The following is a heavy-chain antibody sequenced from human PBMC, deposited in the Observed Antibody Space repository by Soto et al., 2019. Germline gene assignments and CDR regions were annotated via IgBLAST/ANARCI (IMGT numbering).Heavy chain of an antibody. Sequence: EVQLLESGGGLVQPGGSLRLSCAASGFTFSSYAMSWVRQAPGKGLEWVSAISGSGGSTYYADSVKGRFTISRNDSKNTLYLQMDSLRAEDTSGYYCVCLVYDDIWGSYRSNAFDIWGQGTMVTVCS. D-gene: IGHD3-16*02. V-gene: IGHV3-23*01. J-gene: IGHJ3*02. CDR1: GFTFSSYA. CDR2: ISGSGGST. CDR3: VCLVYDDIWGSYRSNAFDI.